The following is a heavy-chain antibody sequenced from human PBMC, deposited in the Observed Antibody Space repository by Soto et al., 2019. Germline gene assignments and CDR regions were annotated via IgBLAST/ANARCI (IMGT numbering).Heavy chain of an antibody. V-gene: IGHV3-11*01. CDR3: AKDRDCSSTSCRRYFDY. J-gene: IGHJ4*02. CDR1: GFTFSDYY. D-gene: IGHD2-2*01. CDR2: ISSSGSTI. Sequence: PGGSLRLSCAASGFTFSDYYMSWIRQAPGKGLEWVSYISSSGSTIYYADSVKGRFTISRDNAKNSLYLQMNSLRAEDTAVYYCAKDRDCSSTSCRRYFDYWGQGILVTVSS.